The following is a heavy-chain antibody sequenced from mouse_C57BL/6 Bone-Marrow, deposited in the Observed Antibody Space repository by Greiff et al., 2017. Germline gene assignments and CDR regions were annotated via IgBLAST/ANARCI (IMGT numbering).Heavy chain of an antibody. J-gene: IGHJ2*01. D-gene: IGHD2-10*01. CDR3: ARGLLYFDY. CDR1: GISITTGNYR. V-gene: IGHV3-5*01. CDR2: IYYSGTI. Sequence: EVKLMESGPGLVKPSQTVFLTCTVTGISITTGNYRWSWIRQFPGNKLEWIGYIYYSGTITSNPSPTSRTTITRDTPYTQFFLQMNSLTAEDTATYYCARGLLYFDYWGQGTTLTVSS.